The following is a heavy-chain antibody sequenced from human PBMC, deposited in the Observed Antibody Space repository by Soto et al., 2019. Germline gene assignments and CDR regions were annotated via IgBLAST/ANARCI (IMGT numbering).Heavy chain of an antibody. CDR3: ARAAAVAGTDY. Sequence: QVQLQQWGAGLLKPSETLSLTCAVYGGSFSGYYWSWIRQPPGKGLEWIGEMNHSGSTNYNPSLKSRVTISVDTSKNQFSLKLSSVTAADTAVYYCARAAAVAGTDYWGQGTLVTVSS. D-gene: IGHD6-19*01. CDR1: GGSFSGYY. J-gene: IGHJ4*02. CDR2: MNHSGST. V-gene: IGHV4-34*01.